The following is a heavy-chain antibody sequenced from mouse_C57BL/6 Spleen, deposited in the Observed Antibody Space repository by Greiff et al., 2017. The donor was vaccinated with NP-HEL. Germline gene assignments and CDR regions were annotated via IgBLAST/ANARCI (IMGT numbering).Heavy chain of an antibody. J-gene: IGHJ2*01. CDR1: GYTFTSYW. D-gene: IGHD1-1*01. CDR3: ARRGGLITTVVAPFDY. Sequence: QVQLQQPGAELVMPGASVKLSCKASGYTFTSYWMHWVKQRPGQGLEWIGEIDPSDSYTNYNQKFKGKSTLTVDKSSSTAYMQLSSLTSEDAAVYYWARRGGLITTVVAPFDYWGQGTTLTVSS. V-gene: IGHV1-69*01. CDR2: IDPSDSYT.